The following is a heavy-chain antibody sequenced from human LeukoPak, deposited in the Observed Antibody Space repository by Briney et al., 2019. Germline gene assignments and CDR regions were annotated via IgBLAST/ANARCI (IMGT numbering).Heavy chain of an antibody. V-gene: IGHV4-59*01. J-gene: IGHJ6*03. D-gene: IGHD3-3*01. CDR3: ARDGGGYYRRDYYYYMDV. CDR1: GGSISSYY. CDR2: IYSSGST. Sequence: PSETLSPTCTVSGGSISSYYWSWIRQPPGKGLEWIGYIYSSGSTNYSPSLKSRVTISVDTSKKQFSLKLSSVTAADTAVYYCARDGGGYYRRDYYYYMDVWGKGTTVTVSS.